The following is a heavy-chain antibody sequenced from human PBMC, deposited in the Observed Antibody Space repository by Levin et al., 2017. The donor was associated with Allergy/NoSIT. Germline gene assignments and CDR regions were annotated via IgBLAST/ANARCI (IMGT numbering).Heavy chain of an antibody. D-gene: IGHD3-10*01. V-gene: IGHV3-21*01. CDR2: ISSSSSYI. CDR1: GFTFSSYS. J-gene: IGHJ6*02. Sequence: GGSLRLSCAASGFTFSSYSMNWVRQAPGKGLEWVSSISSSSSYIYYADSVKGRFTISRDNAKNSLYLQMNSLRAEDTAVYYCARDLVHYGSANYGMDVWGQGTTVTVSS. CDR3: ARDLVHYGSANYGMDV.